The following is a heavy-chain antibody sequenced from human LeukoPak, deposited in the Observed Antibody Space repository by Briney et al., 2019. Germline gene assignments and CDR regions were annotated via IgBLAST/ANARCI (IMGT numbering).Heavy chain of an antibody. CDR2: INPNSGGT. J-gene: IGHJ6*03. Sequence: ASVKVSCKASGYTFTGYYMHWVRQAPGQGLEWMGWINPNSGGTNYAQKFQGRVTMSRDTSISTAYMELSRLRSDDTAVYYCARGFSGVYYYYYYMDVWGKGTTVTISS. V-gene: IGHV1-2*02. D-gene: IGHD6-19*01. CDR1: GYTFTGYY. CDR3: ARGFSGVYYYYYYMDV.